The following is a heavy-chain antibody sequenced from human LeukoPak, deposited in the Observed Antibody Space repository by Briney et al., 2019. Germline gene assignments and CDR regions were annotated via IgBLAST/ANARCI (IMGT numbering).Heavy chain of an antibody. CDR1: GYTFTSYG. J-gene: IGHJ4*02. CDR2: ISAYNGNT. V-gene: IGHV1-18*01. CDR3: ARRELFGDYFDS. D-gene: IGHD3-10*01. Sequence: ASVKVSCKASGYTFTSYGISWARQAPGQGLEWMGWISAYNGNTNYAQKLQGRVTMTTDTSTSTAYMELRSLRSDGTAVYYCARRELFGDYFDSWGQGTLVTVSS.